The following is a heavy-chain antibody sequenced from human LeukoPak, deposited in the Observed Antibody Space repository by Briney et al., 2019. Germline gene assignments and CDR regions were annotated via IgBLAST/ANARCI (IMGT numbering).Heavy chain of an antibody. J-gene: IGHJ4*02. D-gene: IGHD2-15*01. CDR2: IKQDGSEK. V-gene: IGHV3-7*01. Sequence: GGYLRLSCAASGFTFSSYWMSWVRQAPGKGLEWVANIKQDGSEKYYVDSVKGRFTISRDNAKNSLYLQMNSLRAEDTAVYYCARVQGYCSGGSCYEDYWGQGTLVTVSS. CDR1: GFTFSSYW. CDR3: ARVQGYCSGGSCYEDY.